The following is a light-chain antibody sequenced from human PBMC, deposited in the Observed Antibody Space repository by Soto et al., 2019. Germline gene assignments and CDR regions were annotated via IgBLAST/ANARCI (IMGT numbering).Light chain of an antibody. CDR3: QHYNSSSEA. J-gene: IGKJ1*01. Sequence: DIQVTQSPSTLSVSVGDRVTITCRAMQTISSWLAWYQQKPGEAPKLLIYKASTLKSGVPSRFSGSGSGTEFTLTISSLQPDDFATYYCQHYNSSSEAFGQGTKVDIK. CDR1: QTISSW. CDR2: KAS. V-gene: IGKV1-5*03.